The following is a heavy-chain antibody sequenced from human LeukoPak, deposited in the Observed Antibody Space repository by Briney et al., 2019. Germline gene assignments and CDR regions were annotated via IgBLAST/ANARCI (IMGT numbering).Heavy chain of an antibody. V-gene: IGHV1-2*06. CDR3: AREQLGYRHWVY. Sequence: ASVKVSCKASGYTFTGYYMHWVRQAPGQGREWMGRINPNRDGTNYAQKFQGRVTMTRDTSNSTAYMELSRLRSDDTAVYYCAREQLGYRHWVYWGQGTLVTVSS. CDR2: INPNRDGT. J-gene: IGHJ4*02. CDR1: GYTFTGYY. D-gene: IGHD6-13*01.